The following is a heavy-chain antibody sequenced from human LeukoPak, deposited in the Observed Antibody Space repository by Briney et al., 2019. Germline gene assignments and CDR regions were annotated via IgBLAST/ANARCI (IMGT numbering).Heavy chain of an antibody. J-gene: IGHJ6*03. CDR2: IYNSGTT. V-gene: IGHV4-31*03. CDR1: GGSINSGDFY. D-gene: IGHD4-17*01. Sequence: SETLSLTCTVSGGSINSGDFYWSWIRQHPEKGLELIGYIYNSGTTYYTPSLKSRVTISIDTSKNQFSLKLSSVTAADTAMYYCARVDYGDYHYHMDVWGKGTTVTVS. CDR3: ARVDYGDYHYHMDV.